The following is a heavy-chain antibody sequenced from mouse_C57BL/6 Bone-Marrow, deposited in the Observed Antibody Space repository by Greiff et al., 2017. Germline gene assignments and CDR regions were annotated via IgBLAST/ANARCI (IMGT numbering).Heavy chain of an antibody. Sequence: QVQLQQSGPGLVQPSQCLSITCTVSGFSLTSYGVHWVRQSPGKGLEWLGAIWSGGSTDYNAAFMSRLSISKDNTKSQVFFKMNSLHADDTAIYYCARNSLFRSSYGAMDYWGQGTSVTVSS. CDR2: IWSGGST. V-gene: IGHV2-2*01. CDR1: GFSLTSYG. D-gene: IGHD1-1*01. CDR3: ARNSLFRSSYGAMDY. J-gene: IGHJ4*01.